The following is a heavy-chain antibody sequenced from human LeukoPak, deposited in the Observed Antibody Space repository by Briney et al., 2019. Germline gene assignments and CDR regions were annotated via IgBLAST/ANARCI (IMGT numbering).Heavy chain of an antibody. CDR1: GFTFICYA. D-gene: IGHD3-3*01. CDR3: AKDLWKADY. J-gene: IGHJ4*02. Sequence: PGGSLRLSCAASGFTFICYAMNWVRQAPGKGLEWVSGVSASGYNTYYADSVKGRFTISRDNFKNTLYLQMNSLRADDTAVYYCAKDLWKADYWGQGTLVTVSS. V-gene: IGHV3-23*01. CDR2: VSASGYNT.